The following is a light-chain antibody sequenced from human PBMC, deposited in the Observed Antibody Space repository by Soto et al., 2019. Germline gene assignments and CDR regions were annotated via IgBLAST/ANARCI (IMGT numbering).Light chain of an antibody. Sequence: EIVLTQSPATLSLSPGERATLSCRASQSVSIDLAWYQQRPGQAPRLLIYDASTRATGIPARFSGSGSGTDFTLTISSLEPEDFAVYYCQQRFTWPPITFGQGTRLEIK. V-gene: IGKV3-11*01. CDR3: QQRFTWPPIT. CDR2: DAS. CDR1: QSVSID. J-gene: IGKJ5*01.